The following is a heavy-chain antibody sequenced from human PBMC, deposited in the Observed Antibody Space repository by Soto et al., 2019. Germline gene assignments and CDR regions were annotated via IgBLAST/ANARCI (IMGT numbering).Heavy chain of an antibody. Sequence: LPCTVSGGSISSGGYYWSWIRQHPGKGLEWIGYIYYSGSTYYNPSLKSRVTISVDTSKNQFSLKLSSVTAADTAVYYCAGAHSGYDTIDAFDIWGQGTMVTVSS. V-gene: IGHV4-31*03. CDR1: GGSISSGGYY. J-gene: IGHJ3*02. CDR3: AGAHSGYDTIDAFDI. CDR2: IYYSGST. D-gene: IGHD5-12*01.